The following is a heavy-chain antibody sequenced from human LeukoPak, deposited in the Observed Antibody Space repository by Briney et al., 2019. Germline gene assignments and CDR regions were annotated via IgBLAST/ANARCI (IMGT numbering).Heavy chain of an antibody. D-gene: IGHD3-3*01. J-gene: IGHJ4*02. V-gene: IGHV3-9*03. CDR2: ISWNSGSI. CDR3: AKGPGSGYYLYHFDY. Sequence: GRSLRLSCAASGFTFDDYAMHWVRQAPGKGLEWVSGISWNSGSIGYADSVKGRFTISRDNAKNSLYLQMNSLRAEDIALYYCAKGPGSGYYLYHFDYWGQGTLVTVSS. CDR1: GFTFDDYA.